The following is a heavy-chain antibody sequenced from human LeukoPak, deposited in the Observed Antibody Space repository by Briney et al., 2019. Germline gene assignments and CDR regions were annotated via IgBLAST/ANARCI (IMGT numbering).Heavy chain of an antibody. J-gene: IGHJ5*02. Sequence: PGGSLRLSCSASGFNFSVYAMTWVRQAPGKGLEGVGLIRSRADGETTEYAASVRRRFTISRDDSKSIAYLQMNSLKTEDTAMDYCTTCRLGCGYDYLGDWFDPWGQGTLVTVSS. CDR2: IRSRADGETT. CDR3: TTCRLGCGYDYLGDWFDP. CDR1: GFNFSVYA. D-gene: IGHD5-12*01. V-gene: IGHV3-49*04.